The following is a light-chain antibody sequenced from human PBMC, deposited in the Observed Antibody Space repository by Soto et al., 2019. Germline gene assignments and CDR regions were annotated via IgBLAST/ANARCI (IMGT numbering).Light chain of an antibody. V-gene: IGLV1-40*01. J-gene: IGLJ1*01. Sequence: QSVLTQPPSVSGAPGQRGTISCTGSSSNIGAGYDVHWYQQLPGTAPKLLIYGNSNRPSGVPDRFSGSKSGTSASLALTGLQAEDEADYYCQSYDSSFYVFGTGTKVTVL. CDR2: GNS. CDR1: SSNIGAGYD. CDR3: QSYDSSFYV.